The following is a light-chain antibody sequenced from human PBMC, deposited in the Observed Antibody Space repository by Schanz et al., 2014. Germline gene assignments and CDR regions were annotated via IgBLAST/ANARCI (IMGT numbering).Light chain of an antibody. V-gene: IGLV2-8*01. Sequence: QSVLTQPPSASGSPGQSVTISCTGTSSDVGGYNYVSWYQQHPGKAPKLMIYEVSKRPSGVPDRFSGSKSGNTASLTISGLQAEDEADYFCQSYDSSLSAIWVFGGGTKLTVL. CDR3: QSYDSSLSAIWV. CDR1: SSDVGGYNY. J-gene: IGLJ3*02. CDR2: EVS.